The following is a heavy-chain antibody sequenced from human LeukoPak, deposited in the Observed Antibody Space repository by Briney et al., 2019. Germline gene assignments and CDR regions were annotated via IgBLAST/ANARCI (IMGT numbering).Heavy chain of an antibody. CDR2: ISSSSSYI. V-gene: IGHV3-21*01. J-gene: IGHJ6*04. Sequence: GRSLRLSCAASGFTFSSYSMNWVRQAPGKGLEWVSSISSSSSYIYYADSVKGRFTISRDNAKNSLYLQMNSLRAEDTAVYYCARDRVTMVRGVPYYYYYGMDVWGKGTTVTVSS. D-gene: IGHD3-10*01. CDR3: ARDRVTMVRGVPYYYYYGMDV. CDR1: GFTFSSYS.